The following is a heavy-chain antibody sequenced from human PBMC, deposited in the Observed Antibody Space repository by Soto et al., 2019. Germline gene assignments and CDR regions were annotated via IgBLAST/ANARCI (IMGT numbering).Heavy chain of an antibody. D-gene: IGHD6-19*01. CDR2: IYSTGST. CDR1: GGSISSYY. CDR3: GRSYSSGWTPPEY. Sequence: SETLSLTCTVSGGSISSYYWIWIRQPPGKGLEWIGYIYSTGSTNYNPSLKSRVTISVDTSKNQFSLELSSVTAADTAVYYCGRSYSSGWTPPEYWGQGTLVTVS. J-gene: IGHJ4*02. V-gene: IGHV4-59*01.